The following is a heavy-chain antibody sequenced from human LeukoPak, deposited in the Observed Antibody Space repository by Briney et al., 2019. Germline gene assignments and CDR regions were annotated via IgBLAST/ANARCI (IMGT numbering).Heavy chain of an antibody. V-gene: IGHV3-48*01. CDR3: ARDPFSTVVVTTIRGDAFDI. J-gene: IGHJ3*02. CDR1: GFTFSSYS. Sequence: GGSLRLSCAASGFTFSSYSMNWVRRAPGKGLEWVSYISRTSSSIYYADSVKGRFTISRDNAKTSLYLQMNSLRAEDTAVYYCARDPFSTVVVTTIRGDAFDIWGQGTMVTVSS. CDR2: ISRTSSSI. D-gene: IGHD2-21*02.